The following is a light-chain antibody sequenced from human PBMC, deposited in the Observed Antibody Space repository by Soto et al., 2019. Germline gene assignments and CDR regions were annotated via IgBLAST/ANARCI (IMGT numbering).Light chain of an antibody. CDR3: SSYAGSNNYV. J-gene: IGLJ1*01. Sequence: QSALTQPPSASGSPGQSVTISCTGTSSDIGGYNYVSWYQQHPGKAPKLMIYEVSQRPSGVPDRFSGSKSGNTASLTVSGLRAEDEADYYCSSYAGSNNYVFGAGTQLTVL. CDR2: EVS. CDR1: SSDIGGYNY. V-gene: IGLV2-8*01.